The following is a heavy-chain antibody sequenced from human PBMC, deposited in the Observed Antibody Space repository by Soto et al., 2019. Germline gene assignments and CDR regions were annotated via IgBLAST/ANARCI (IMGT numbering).Heavy chain of an antibody. D-gene: IGHD1-1*01. V-gene: IGHV3-9*01. J-gene: IGHJ3*01. CDR2: LYDVDGS. CDR3: ATWHEREHAFDV. Sequence: EVQLVESGGGLVQPGRSLRLSCAASGFTFGDYAMHWVRQAPGKGLEWVSALYDVDGSFYADSVTGRFTTSSDSSKTTVYLQMNDLRPDDTAVYYCATWHEREHAFDVWGQGTTVTISS. CDR1: GFTFGDYA.